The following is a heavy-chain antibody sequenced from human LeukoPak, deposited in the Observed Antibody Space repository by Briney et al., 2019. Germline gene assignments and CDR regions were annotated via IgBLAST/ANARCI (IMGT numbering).Heavy chain of an antibody. V-gene: IGHV4-34*01. D-gene: IGHD3-10*01. Sequence: PSETLSLTCAVYGGSFSGYYWSWIRQPPGKGLEWIGEINHSGSTNYNPSLKSRVTISVDTSKNQFSLKLSSVTAADTAVYYCARGDTMGGDFDYWGQGTLVTVSS. CDR2: INHSGST. CDR1: GGSFSGYY. J-gene: IGHJ4*02. CDR3: ARGDTMGGDFDY.